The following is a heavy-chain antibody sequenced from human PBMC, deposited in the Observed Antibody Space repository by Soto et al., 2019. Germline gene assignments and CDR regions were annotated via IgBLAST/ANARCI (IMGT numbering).Heavy chain of an antibody. J-gene: IGHJ5*02. CDR1: GFTFSSYG. D-gene: IGHD5-18*01. CDR2: IWYDGSNK. V-gene: IGHV3-33*01. CDR3: ARDHRIQLWLAPNWFDP. Sequence: PGGSLRLSCAASGFTFSSYGMHWVRQAPGKGLEWVAVIWYDGSNKYYADPVKGRFTISRDNSKNTLYLQMNSLRAEDTAVYYCARDHRIQLWLAPNWFDPWGQGTLVTVSS.